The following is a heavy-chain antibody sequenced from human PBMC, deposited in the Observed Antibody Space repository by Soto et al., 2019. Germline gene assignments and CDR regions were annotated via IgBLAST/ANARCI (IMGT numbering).Heavy chain of an antibody. CDR2: IKQDGSEK. CDR1: GFTFSSYW. V-gene: IGHV3-7*01. CDR3: ARGPRGRSYYFDY. J-gene: IGHJ4*02. Sequence: GGSLRLSCAASGFTFSSYWMSWVRQAPGKGLEWVASIKQDGSEKYYVDSVKGRFTISRDNAKNSLYLQMNSLRAEDTAVYYCARGPRGRSYYFDYWGQGTLVTVSS. D-gene: IGHD3-10*01.